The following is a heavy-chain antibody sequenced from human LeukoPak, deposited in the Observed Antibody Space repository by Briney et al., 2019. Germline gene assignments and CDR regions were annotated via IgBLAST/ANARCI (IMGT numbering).Heavy chain of an antibody. V-gene: IGHV3-33*06. CDR3: AKDGIAYYDILTGLPFYYFDY. CDR1: GFTFSSYG. J-gene: IGHJ4*02. CDR2: IWYDGSNK. Sequence: GGSLRLSCAASGFTFSSYGMHWVRQAPGKGLEWVGVIWYDGSNKYYADSVKGRFTISRENSKNTLYLQMNSLRAEDTAVYYCAKDGIAYYDILTGLPFYYFDYWGQGTLVTVSS. D-gene: IGHD3-9*01.